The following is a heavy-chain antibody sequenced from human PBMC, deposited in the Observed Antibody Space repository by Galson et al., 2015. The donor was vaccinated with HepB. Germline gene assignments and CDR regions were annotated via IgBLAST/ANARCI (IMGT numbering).Heavy chain of an antibody. CDR2: IWYDGSNK. V-gene: IGHV3-33*01. D-gene: IGHD1-26*01. CDR3: ARDVAAARTNSQYSGYFDY. CDR1: GFTFSSYG. Sequence: SLRLSCAASGFTFSSYGMHWVRQAPGKGLEWVAVIWYDGSNKYYADSVKGRFTISRDNSKNTLYLQMNSLRAEDTAVYYCARDVAAARTNSQYSGYFDYWGQGTLVTVSS. J-gene: IGHJ4*02.